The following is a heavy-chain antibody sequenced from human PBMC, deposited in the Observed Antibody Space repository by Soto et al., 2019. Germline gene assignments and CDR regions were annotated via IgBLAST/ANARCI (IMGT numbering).Heavy chain of an antibody. Sequence: QVQLVESGGGVVQGGGSLRLSCAASGFTLSGYPMHWVRQAPGKGLEWVAISANDASSEHYADSVKGRFTISRDNSENTLYLQMNSLRAEDTALYYCARDGSANWYFDCYFDLWGRGTVVTVSS. J-gene: IGHJ2*01. D-gene: IGHD2-2*01. V-gene: IGHV3-30-3*01. CDR2: SANDASSE. CDR1: GFTLSGYP. CDR3: ARDGSANWYFDCYFDL.